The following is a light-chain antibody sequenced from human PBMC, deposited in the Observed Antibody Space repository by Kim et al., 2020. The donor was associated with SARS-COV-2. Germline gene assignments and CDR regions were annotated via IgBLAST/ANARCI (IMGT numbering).Light chain of an antibody. CDR2: AAS. CDR3: QQLDTPAWT. V-gene: IGKV1-9*01. CDR1: QGSSSY. Sequence: ASEGDTVTITCRARQGSSSYLAWYQQKPGKAPRLLIYAASTLHTGVTSRCSGRASGREFTLTIRSLQPEDCATYYCQQLDTPAWTFGQGTKVDIK. J-gene: IGKJ1*01.